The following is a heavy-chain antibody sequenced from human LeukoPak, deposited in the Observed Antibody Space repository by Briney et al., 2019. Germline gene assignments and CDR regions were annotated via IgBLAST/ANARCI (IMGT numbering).Heavy chain of an antibody. CDR3: AKRRNYYDSSGPFDY. Sequence: GGSLRLSCAASGFTFDDYAMHRVRQAPGKGLEWVSLISGDGGSTYYADSVKGRFTISRDNSKNTLYLQMNSLRAEDTAVYYCAKRRNYYDSSGPFDYWGQGTLVAVSS. V-gene: IGHV3-43*02. CDR1: GFTFDDYA. D-gene: IGHD3-22*01. CDR2: ISGDGGST. J-gene: IGHJ4*02.